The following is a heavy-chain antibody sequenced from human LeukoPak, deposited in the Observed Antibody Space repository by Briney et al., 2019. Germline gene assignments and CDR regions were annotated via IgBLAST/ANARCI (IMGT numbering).Heavy chain of an antibody. J-gene: IGHJ4*02. Sequence: GGSLRLSCAASGFTFSSYAMTWVRQAPGKGLEWVSGVSGSGGTTYYADSVKGRFTISKDISKNTLYLQMHSLRAEDTAVYYCARERQVMINRQFEYWGQGTLVTVSS. D-gene: IGHD3-16*01. CDR1: GFTFSSYA. CDR3: ARERQVMINRQFEY. CDR2: VSGSGGTT. V-gene: IGHV3-23*01.